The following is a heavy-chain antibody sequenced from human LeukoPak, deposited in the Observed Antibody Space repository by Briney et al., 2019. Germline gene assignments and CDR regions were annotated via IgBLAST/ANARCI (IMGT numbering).Heavy chain of an antibody. D-gene: IGHD3-10*01. CDR1: GGTFISYA. Sequence: SVKVSCKASGGTFISYAINWVRQAPGQGLEWMGGIIPIFGTANYAQKFQGRVTITADESTSTAYMELSSLRSEDTAVYYCARGSTGIYYYYGMDVWGQGTTVTVSS. CDR2: IIPIFGTA. J-gene: IGHJ6*02. V-gene: IGHV1-69*13. CDR3: ARGSTGIYYYYGMDV.